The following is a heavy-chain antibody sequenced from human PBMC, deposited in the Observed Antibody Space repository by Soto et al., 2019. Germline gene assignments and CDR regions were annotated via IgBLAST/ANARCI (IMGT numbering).Heavy chain of an antibody. J-gene: IGHJ4*02. Sequence: GGSLRLSCAASGFTFSSYGMHWVRQAPGKGLEWVAVIWYDGSNKYYADSVKGRFTISRDNSKNTLYLQMNSLRAEDTAVYYCARDRGLRYFDWAFDYWGQGTLVTVSS. CDR3: ARDRGLRYFDWAFDY. V-gene: IGHV3-33*01. CDR1: GFTFSSYG. CDR2: IWYDGSNK. D-gene: IGHD3-9*01.